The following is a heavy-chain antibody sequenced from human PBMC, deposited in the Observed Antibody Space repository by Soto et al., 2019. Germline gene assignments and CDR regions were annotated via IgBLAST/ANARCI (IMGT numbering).Heavy chain of an antibody. CDR2: IYYSGST. CDR1: GGSISSGDYY. CDR3: ARAERGSLFDY. D-gene: IGHD5-12*01. V-gene: IGHV4-30-4*01. Sequence: QVQLQESGPGLVKPSQTLSLTCTVSGGSISSGDYYWSWIRQPPGKGLEWIGYIYYSGSTYYNPSLKRPITISVDTSKNQSSLKLSSVTAADTAVYYCARAERGSLFDYWGQGTLVTVSS. J-gene: IGHJ4*02.